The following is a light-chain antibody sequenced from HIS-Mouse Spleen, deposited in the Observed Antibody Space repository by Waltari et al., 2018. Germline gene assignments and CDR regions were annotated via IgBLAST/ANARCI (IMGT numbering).Light chain of an antibody. J-gene: IGLJ3*02. Sequence: QSALTQPASVSGSPGPSIPTPCTGTSTHVCRYDLVSWYQQHPGKAPKLMIYEGSKRPSGVSNRFSGSKSGNTASLTISGLQAEDEADYYCCSYAGSSTWVFGGGTKLTVL. CDR3: CSYAGSSTWV. V-gene: IGLV2-23*01. CDR2: EGS. CDR1: STHVCRYDL.